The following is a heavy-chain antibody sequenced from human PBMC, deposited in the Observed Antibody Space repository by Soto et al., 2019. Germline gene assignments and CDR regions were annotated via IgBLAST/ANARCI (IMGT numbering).Heavy chain of an antibody. Sequence: GESLKISCKGSGYSFTSYWIGWVRQMPGKGLEWMGIIYPGDSDTRYSPSFQGQVTISADKSISTAYLQWSSLKASDTAMYYCARPYDSSGYSLAFDIWGQGTTVTVSS. J-gene: IGHJ3*02. V-gene: IGHV5-51*01. CDR2: IYPGDSDT. D-gene: IGHD3-22*01. CDR1: GYSFTSYW. CDR3: ARPYDSSGYSLAFDI.